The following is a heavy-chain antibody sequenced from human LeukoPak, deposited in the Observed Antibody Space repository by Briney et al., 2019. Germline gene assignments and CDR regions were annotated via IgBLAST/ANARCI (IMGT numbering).Heavy chain of an antibody. V-gene: IGHV4-30-2*01. J-gene: IGHJ4*02. D-gene: IGHD3-3*01. CDR1: GGSISSGGYS. CDR2: IYHSGST. Sequence: PSETLSLTCAVSGGSISSGGYSWSWIRQPPGKGLEWIGYIYHSGSTNYNPSLKSRVTISVDTSKNQFSLKLSSVTAADTAVYYCARARGNRIFGVVILGNFDYWGQGTLVTVSS. CDR3: ARARGNRIFGVVILGNFDY.